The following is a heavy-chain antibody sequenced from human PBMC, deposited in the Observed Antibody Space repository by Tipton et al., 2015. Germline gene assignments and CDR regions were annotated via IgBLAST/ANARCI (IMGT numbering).Heavy chain of an antibody. J-gene: IGHJ6*02. D-gene: IGHD2-21*01. Sequence: TLSLTCAVYGGSFSGYYWSWIRQPPGKGLEWIGSIYDSGSTYYNPSLKSRVTISVDTSENQFSLKLSSVTAADTAVYYCARQGTVVVIGMSHYYYYGMDVWGQGTTVTVSS. CDR3: ARQGTVVVIGMSHYYYYGMDV. CDR2: IYDSGST. CDR1: GGSFSGYY. V-gene: IGHV4-34*01.